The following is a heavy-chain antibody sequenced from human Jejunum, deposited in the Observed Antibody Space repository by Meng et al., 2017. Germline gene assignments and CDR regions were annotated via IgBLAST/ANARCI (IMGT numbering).Heavy chain of an antibody. CDR3: AHAPSGNELLDFDN. Sequence: ICFMESCPPKVKTTQDLMLISSFSGFAPCNSVMSVGWIPHSPGENLELLALIYWDGDKRYSPSLMNRLTITKDNSTNQVYLTLTNMLSVDTGTYYCAHAPSGNELLDFDNWGQGTLVTVSS. D-gene: IGHD1-26*01. V-gene: IGHV2-5*02. CDR1: GFAPCNSVMS. J-gene: IGHJ4*02. CDR2: IYWDGDK.